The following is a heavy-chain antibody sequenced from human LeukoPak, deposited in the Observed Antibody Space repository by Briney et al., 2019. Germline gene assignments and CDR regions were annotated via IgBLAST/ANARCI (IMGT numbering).Heavy chain of an antibody. D-gene: IGHD1-1*01. V-gene: IGHV3-23*01. Sequence: GGSLRLSCAASGFTFRSYAMSWVRQGPGKGLEWVSVISGGGGSTYYRDSVKGRFTISRDNSKNTLYLQMNSLRDEDTAVYYCAKDGTTTITFDYWGQGTLVTVSS. CDR1: GFTFRSYA. CDR3: AKDGTTTITFDY. J-gene: IGHJ4*02. CDR2: ISGGGGST.